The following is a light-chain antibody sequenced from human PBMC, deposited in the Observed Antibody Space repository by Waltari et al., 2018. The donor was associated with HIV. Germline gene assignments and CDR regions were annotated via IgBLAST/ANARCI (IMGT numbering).Light chain of an antibody. Sequence: QSVLTQPPSVSAAPGQKVTISCSGSSSNIGSHYFSWYQQLPGAAPKLLIYDNNKRPSGIPDRFSGSKSGTSATLGIAGLQIGDEADYYCGTWDTSLRVLALGGGTKVTVL. CDR1: SSNIGSHY. CDR3: GTWDTSLRVLA. CDR2: DNN. V-gene: IGLV1-51*01. J-gene: IGLJ2*01.